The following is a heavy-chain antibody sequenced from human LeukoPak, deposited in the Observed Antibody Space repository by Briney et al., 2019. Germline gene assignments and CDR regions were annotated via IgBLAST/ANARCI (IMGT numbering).Heavy chain of an antibody. CDR2: ISHDGSNK. CDR3: ASRWYGDY. CDR1: GFTFSSYG. D-gene: IGHD4-23*01. J-gene: IGHJ4*02. V-gene: IGHV3-30*03. Sequence: PGRSLRLSCAASGFTFSSYGIHWVRQAPGKGLEWVAVISHDGSNKYYADSVKGRFTISRDNSKNTLYLQMNSLRAEDTAVYYCASRWYGDYWGQGTLVTVSS.